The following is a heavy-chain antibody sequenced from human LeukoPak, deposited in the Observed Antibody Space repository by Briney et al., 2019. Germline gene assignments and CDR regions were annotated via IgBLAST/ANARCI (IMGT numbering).Heavy chain of an antibody. Sequence: PGGSLRLSCAASGFTFSDYYMSWIRQAPGKGLEWISYISSSGSPVSYADSVKGRFTISRDNAKNSPYLQMNSLRAEDTAVYYCARLRYYYDSSGYYHWGQGTLVTVSS. V-gene: IGHV3-11*01. CDR1: GFTFSDYY. CDR2: ISSSGSPV. CDR3: ARLRYYYDSSGYYH. D-gene: IGHD3-22*01. J-gene: IGHJ5*02.